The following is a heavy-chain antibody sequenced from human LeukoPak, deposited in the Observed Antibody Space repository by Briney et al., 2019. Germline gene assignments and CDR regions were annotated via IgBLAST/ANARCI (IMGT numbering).Heavy chain of an antibody. CDR2: INHSGST. D-gene: IGHD3-10*01. CDR1: GGAFSGYY. J-gene: IGHJ4*02. V-gene: IGHV4-34*01. Sequence: SETLSLTCAVYGGAFSGYYWSWIRQPPGKGLEWIGEINHSGSTNYNPSLKSRVTISVDTSKNQFSLKLSSVTAADPAVYYCARPYGSGNWGQGTLVTVSS. CDR3: ARPYGSGN.